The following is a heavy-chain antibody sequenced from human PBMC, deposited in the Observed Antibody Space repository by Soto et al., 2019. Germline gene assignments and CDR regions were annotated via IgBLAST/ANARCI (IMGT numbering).Heavy chain of an antibody. D-gene: IGHD3-10*01. V-gene: IGHV4-30-2*01. Sequence: PXGTLSLTCAVSGGSISSGGYSWSWIRQPPGKGLEWIGYIYHSGSTYYNPSLKSRVTISVDRSKNQFSLKLSSVTAADTAVYYCARDRRYYGSGTPEGRPQYGMDVWGQGTTVTVSS. CDR1: GGSISSGGYS. CDR3: ARDRRYYGSGTPEGRPQYGMDV. J-gene: IGHJ6*02. CDR2: IYHSGST.